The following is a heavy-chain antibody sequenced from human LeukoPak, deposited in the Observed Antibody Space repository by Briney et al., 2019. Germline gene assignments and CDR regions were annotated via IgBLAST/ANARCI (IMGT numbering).Heavy chain of an antibody. D-gene: IGHD5-18*01. V-gene: IGHV3-21*01. CDR2: ISSSSSYI. J-gene: IGHJ6*02. CDR3: ARDGGIQLNYYYYGMDV. Sequence: GGPLRLSCAASGFTFSSYSMNWVRRAPGKGLEWVSSISSSSSYIYYADSVKGRFTISRDNAKNSLYLQMNSLGAEDTAVYYCARDGGIQLNYYYYGMDVWGQGTTVTVSS. CDR1: GFTFSSYS.